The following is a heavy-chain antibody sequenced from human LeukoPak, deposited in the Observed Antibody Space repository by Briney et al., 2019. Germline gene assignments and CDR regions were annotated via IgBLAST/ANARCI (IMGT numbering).Heavy chain of an antibody. CDR3: AKSRYDFWSGPDAFDI. CDR2: ISGSGGST. J-gene: IGHJ3*02. CDR1: GFTFSSYA. V-gene: IGHV3-23*01. D-gene: IGHD3-3*01. Sequence: GGSLRLSCAASGFTFSSYAMSWVRQAPGKGLEWVSAISGSGGSTYYADSVKGRFTISRDNSKNTLYLKMNSLRAEDTAVYYCAKSRYDFWSGPDAFDIWGQGTMVTVSS.